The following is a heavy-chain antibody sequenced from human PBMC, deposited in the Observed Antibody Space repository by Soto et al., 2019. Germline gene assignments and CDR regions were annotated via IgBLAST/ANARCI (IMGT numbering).Heavy chain of an antibody. V-gene: IGHV3-7*01. CDR3: ASGHGGAARD. CDR2: IKQDGSEK. J-gene: IGHJ4*02. Sequence: GESLKISCAASGFTFSSYWMSWVRQAPGKGLEWVANIKQDGSEKYYVDSVKGRFTISRDNAKNSLYLQMNSLRAEDTAVYYCASGHGGAARDWGQGTLVTVSS. CDR1: GFTFSSYW. D-gene: IGHD6-6*01.